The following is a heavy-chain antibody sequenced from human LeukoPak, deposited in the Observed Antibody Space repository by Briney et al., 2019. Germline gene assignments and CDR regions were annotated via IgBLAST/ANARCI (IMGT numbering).Heavy chain of an antibody. CDR1: GFTFSSYA. CDR2: ISYDGSNK. Sequence: PGGSLRLSCAASGFTFSSYAMHWVRQAPGKGLEWVAVISYDGSNKYYADSVKGRFTISRDNSKNTLYLQMNSLRAEDTAVYYCAKDGEDGGNPPYYYYYMDVWGKGTTVTVSS. V-gene: IGHV3-30*04. CDR3: AKDGEDGGNPPYYYYYMDV. J-gene: IGHJ6*03. D-gene: IGHD4-23*01.